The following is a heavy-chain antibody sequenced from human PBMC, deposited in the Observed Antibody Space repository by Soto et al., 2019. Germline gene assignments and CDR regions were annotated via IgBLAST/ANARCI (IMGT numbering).Heavy chain of an antibody. J-gene: IGHJ5*02. CDR1: GFTFSDHQ. CDR2: SRNKANSYTT. CDR3: ARVVGAPNWFDP. D-gene: IGHD1-26*01. Sequence: EVQLVESGGGLVQPGGSLRLSCAASGFTFSDHQMDWVRQAPGKGLEWVSRSRNKANSYTTEYAASVKGRFTISRDDSKNSLYLQMNSLKIEDTAVYYCARVVGAPNWFDPWCQGTLVTVSS. V-gene: IGHV3-72*01.